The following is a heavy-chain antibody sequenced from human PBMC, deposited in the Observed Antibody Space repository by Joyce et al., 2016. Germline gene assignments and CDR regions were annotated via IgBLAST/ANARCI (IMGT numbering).Heavy chain of an antibody. CDR3: ARRSGIPAGRRPGAFDM. CDR2: ISYDGPNK. V-gene: IGHV3-30*04. J-gene: IGHJ3*02. Sequence: QEQLEESGGGVVQPVTSLRLSCTASGSIFSGYAMNWVRQAPGKGLEWVAIISYDGPNKFYADSVRGRFTISRDNYKNTLFLQMNSLTIEDAGVYYCARRSGIPAGRRPGAFDMWGQGTVVTVSS. CDR1: GSIFSGYA. D-gene: IGHD6-13*01.